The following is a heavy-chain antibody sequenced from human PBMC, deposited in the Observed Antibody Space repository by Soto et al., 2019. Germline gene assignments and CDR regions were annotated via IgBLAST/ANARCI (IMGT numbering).Heavy chain of an antibody. CDR3: ARYKRLRVDS. Sequence: SETLSLTCAVYGGSFTGYYWTWIRQTPGKGLEWIGEINYRGSTYYNPSLESRITMAVDTSKNQFSLKLSSVTAADTAVYYCARYKRLRVDSWGRGTLVTVSS. CDR2: INYRGST. D-gene: IGHD1-20*01. V-gene: IGHV4-34*01. CDR1: GGSFTGYY. J-gene: IGHJ4*02.